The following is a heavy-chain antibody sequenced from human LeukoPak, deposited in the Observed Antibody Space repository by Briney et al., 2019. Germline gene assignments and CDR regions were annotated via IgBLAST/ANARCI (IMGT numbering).Heavy chain of an antibody. CDR1: GYTFTSYG. CDR2: ISAYNGNT. CDR3: VSTHYYYGMDV. J-gene: IGHJ6*02. Sequence: ASVKVSCKASGYTFTSYGIGWVRQAPGQGLEWMGWISAYNGNTNYAQKLQGRVTMTTDTSTSTAYMELRSLRSDDTAVYYCVSTHYYYGMDVWGQGTTVTVSS. V-gene: IGHV1-18*01.